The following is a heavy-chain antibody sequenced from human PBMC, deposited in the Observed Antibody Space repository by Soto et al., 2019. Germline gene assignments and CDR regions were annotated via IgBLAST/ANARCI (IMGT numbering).Heavy chain of an antibody. V-gene: IGHV3-23*01. D-gene: IGHD1-1*01. CDR3: AKDLGTRNWFDP. CDR1: GLTFSSYA. CDR2: ISGSGGST. J-gene: IGHJ5*02. Sequence: LRLSCAASGLTFSSYAMSWVRQAPGKGLEWVSAISGSGGSTYYADSVKGRFTISRDNSKNTLYLQMNSLRAEDTAVYYCAKDLGTRNWFDPWGQGTLVTVSS.